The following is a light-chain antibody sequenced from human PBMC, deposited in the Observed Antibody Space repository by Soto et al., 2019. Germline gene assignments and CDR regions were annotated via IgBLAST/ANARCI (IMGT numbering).Light chain of an antibody. CDR2: GAS. Sequence: EIVWTQSPGTLSLSPGERATLSCRASQSVSSSYLVWYQQKPGQAPRLLIYGASSRATGIPDRFSGSGSGTDFTLTISRLEPEDFAVYYGQQYGSSFTWTCGQGTKVEIK. J-gene: IGKJ1*01. CDR3: QQYGSSFTWT. V-gene: IGKV3-20*01. CDR1: QSVSSSY.